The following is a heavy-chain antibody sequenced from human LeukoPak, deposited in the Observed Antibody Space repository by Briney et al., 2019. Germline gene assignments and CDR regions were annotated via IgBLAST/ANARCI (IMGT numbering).Heavy chain of an antibody. D-gene: IGHD2-21*01. CDR3: ARDRGVSYGYDY. J-gene: IGHJ4*02. CDR1: GYTFTGYY. CDR2: INPNSGGT. Sequence: GASVKVSCKASGYTFTGYYMHWVRQAPGQGLKWMGWINPNSGGTNYAQKFQGRVTMTRDTSISTAYMELSRLRSDDTAVYYCARDRGVSYGYDYWGQGTLVTVSS. V-gene: IGHV1-2*02.